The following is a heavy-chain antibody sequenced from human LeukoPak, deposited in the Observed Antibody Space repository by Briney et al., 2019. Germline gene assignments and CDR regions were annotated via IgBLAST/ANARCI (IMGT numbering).Heavy chain of an antibody. D-gene: IGHD3-22*01. J-gene: IGHJ5*02. CDR3: ARGAGFRVYYDSSGYLGAWFDP. V-gene: IGHV4-30-4*01. CDR1: GGSISSGDYY. CDR2: IYNSGSA. Sequence: PSETLSLTCTVSGGSISSGDYYWSWIRQPPGKGLEWIGYIYNSGSATYNPSLKSRATISVDRSKNQFSLKLSSVTAADTAVYYCARGAGFRVYYDSSGYLGAWFDPWGQGTLVTVSS.